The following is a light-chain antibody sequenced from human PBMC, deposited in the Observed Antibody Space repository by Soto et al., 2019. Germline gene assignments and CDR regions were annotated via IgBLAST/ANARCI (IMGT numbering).Light chain of an antibody. V-gene: IGKV2-28*01. CDR1: QSLLHTNGYNY. CDR2: SGS. CDR3: MQTLETPRT. J-gene: IGKJ3*01. Sequence: IVLTQSPLSLPVTPGEPASISCRSSQSLLHTNGYNYLDWYLQKPGQSPQLLIYSGSNRASGGPDRFSGSGSGADFTLKISRVQAEDVGVYYCMQTLETPRTFGPGTKVAIK.